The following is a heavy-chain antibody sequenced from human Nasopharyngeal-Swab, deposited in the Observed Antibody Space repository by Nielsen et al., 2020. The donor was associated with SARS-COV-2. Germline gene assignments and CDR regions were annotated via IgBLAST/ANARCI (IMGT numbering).Heavy chain of an antibody. CDR1: GFTFSSYW. V-gene: IGHV3-74*01. J-gene: IGHJ4*02. Sequence: GGSLRLSCAASGFTFSSYWMHWVRQAPGKGLAWVSRINSDGSSTSYADSVKGRFTISRDNAKNTLYLQMNSLRAEDTAVYYCAREGLSRYFDWLSLGDNDYWGQGTLVTVSS. CDR3: AREGLSRYFDWLSLGDNDY. D-gene: IGHD3-9*01. CDR2: INSDGSST.